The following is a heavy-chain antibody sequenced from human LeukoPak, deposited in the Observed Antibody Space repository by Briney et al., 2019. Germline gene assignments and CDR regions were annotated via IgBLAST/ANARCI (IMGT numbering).Heavy chain of an antibody. D-gene: IGHD4-23*01. Sequence: GGSLRLACVVSGLTFGNAWTSCVRQAPGKGLEWVGRIKSKNVGETTEYAAPVQGRFTISRDDSKNTVYLQMSSLKTEDTAVYYCTTGPGNSGYWGQGTLVTVSS. V-gene: IGHV3-15*01. CDR3: TTGPGNSGY. CDR2: IKSKNVGETT. J-gene: IGHJ4*02. CDR1: GLTFGNAW.